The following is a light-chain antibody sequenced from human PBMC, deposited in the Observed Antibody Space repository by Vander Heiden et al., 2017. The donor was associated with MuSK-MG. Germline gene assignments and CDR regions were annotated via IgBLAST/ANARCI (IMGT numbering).Light chain of an antibody. CDR2: EVS. V-gene: IGLV2-14*01. CDR1: SSDVGDYNY. Sequence: QSALTQPASVSGSPGQSITISCTGTSSDVGDYNYVSWYQQHPGKAPKLMSYEVSNRPSGLSNRFSGSKSGNTASLTISGLQAEDEADYYCASYTTTTTSLVFGGGTKLTVL. J-gene: IGLJ3*02. CDR3: ASYTTTTTSLV.